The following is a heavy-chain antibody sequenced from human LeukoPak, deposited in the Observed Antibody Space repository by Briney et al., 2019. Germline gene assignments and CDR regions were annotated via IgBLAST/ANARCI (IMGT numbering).Heavy chain of an antibody. V-gene: IGHV3-30*02. CDR1: GFTFSSYG. CDR2: IWYDGSNK. Sequence: GGSLRLSCVASGFTFSSYGMHWVRQAPGRGLDWVAFIWYDGSNKYYADSVKGRFTISRDNSKNTLYLQMNSLRAEDTAVYYCAKSYSYGYDCWGQGTLVTVSS. CDR3: AKSYSYGYDC. D-gene: IGHD5-18*01. J-gene: IGHJ4*02.